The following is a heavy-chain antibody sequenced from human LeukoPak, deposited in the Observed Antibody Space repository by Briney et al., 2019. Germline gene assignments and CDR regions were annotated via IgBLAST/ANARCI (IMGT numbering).Heavy chain of an antibody. CDR1: GYTFTSHY. D-gene: IGHD6-6*01. V-gene: IGHV1-46*01. J-gene: IGHJ4*02. CDR2: INPSGGST. CDR3: AREMPGSSSSDY. Sequence: ASVKVSCKASGYTFTSHYMHWVRQAPGQGLEWMGTINPSGGSTSYVQKFQGRVTMTRDTSTSTVYMELSSLRSEDTAVYYCAREMPGSSSSDYWGQGTLVTVSS.